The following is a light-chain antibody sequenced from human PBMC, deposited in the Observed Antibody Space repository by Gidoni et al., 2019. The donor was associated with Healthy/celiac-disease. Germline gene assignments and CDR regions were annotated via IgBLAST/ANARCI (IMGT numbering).Light chain of an antibody. Sequence: DIQMTQSPSSLSASVGDRVTITCRASQSISSYFNWYQQKPGKAPQLLIYAASSLQSGVPSRFSGSGSGTDFTLTISSLQPEDFATYYCQQSYSTPRTFGGXTKVEIK. CDR3: QQSYSTPRT. J-gene: IGKJ4*01. V-gene: IGKV1-39*01. CDR1: QSISSY. CDR2: AAS.